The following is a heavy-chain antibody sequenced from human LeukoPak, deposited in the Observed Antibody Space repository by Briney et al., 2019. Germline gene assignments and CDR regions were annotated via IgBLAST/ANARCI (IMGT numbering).Heavy chain of an antibody. CDR1: GFTFSSYA. CDR3: AKDRLLRYFENFDY. V-gene: IGHV3-23*01. Sequence: PGGSLRLSCAASGFTFSSYATSWVRQAPGKGLEWVSAISGSGGSTYYADSVKGRFTISRDNSKNTLYLQMNSLRAEDTAVYYCAKDRLLRYFENFDYWGQGTLVTVSS. D-gene: IGHD3-9*01. CDR2: ISGSGGST. J-gene: IGHJ4*02.